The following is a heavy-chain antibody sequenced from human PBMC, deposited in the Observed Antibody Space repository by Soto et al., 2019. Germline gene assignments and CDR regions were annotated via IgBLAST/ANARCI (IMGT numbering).Heavy chain of an antibody. CDR1: GFTFSSYA. J-gene: IGHJ3*02. Sequence: RLSCAASGFTFSSYAMSWVRQAQGKGLEWVSAISGSGGSTYYADSVKGRFTISRDNSKNTLYLQMNSLRAEDTAVYYCAKDGSAWSLGYDAFDIWGQGTIVTV. D-gene: IGHD6-19*01. V-gene: IGHV3-23*01. CDR2: ISGSGGST. CDR3: AKDGSAWSLGYDAFDI.